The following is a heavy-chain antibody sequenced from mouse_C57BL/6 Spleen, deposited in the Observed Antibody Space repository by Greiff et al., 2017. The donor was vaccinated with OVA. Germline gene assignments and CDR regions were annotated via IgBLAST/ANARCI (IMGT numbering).Heavy chain of an antibody. CDR3: AREGDWDYAMDY. CDR2: IDPSDSET. J-gene: IGHJ4*01. Sequence: VQLQQSGAELVRPGSSVKLSCKASGYTFTSYWMHWVKQRPIQGLEWIGNIDPSDSETHYNQKFKDKATLTVDKSSSTAYMQLSSLTSEDSAVYYCAREGDWDYAMDYWGQGTSVTVSS. CDR1: GYTFTSYW. D-gene: IGHD4-1*01. V-gene: IGHV1-52*01.